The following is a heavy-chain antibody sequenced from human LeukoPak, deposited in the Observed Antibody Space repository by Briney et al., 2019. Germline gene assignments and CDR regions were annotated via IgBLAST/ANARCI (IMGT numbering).Heavy chain of an antibody. CDR2: ISGSGGST. J-gene: IGHJ5*02. V-gene: IGHV3-23*01. D-gene: IGHD2/OR15-2a*01. Sequence: GGSLRLSCAASGFTFSSYAMSWVRQAPGKGLEWVSAISGSGGSTYYADSVKGRFTISRDNAKNTLYLQMNSLRAEDTAVYYCARAFTATASRTWFDPWGQGTLVTVSS. CDR1: GFTFSSYA. CDR3: ARAFTATASRTWFDP.